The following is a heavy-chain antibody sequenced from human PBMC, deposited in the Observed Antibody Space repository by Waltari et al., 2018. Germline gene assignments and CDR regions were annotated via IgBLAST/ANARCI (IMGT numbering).Heavy chain of an antibody. J-gene: IGHJ3*02. Sequence: EVQLVESGGGLVQPGGSLRLSCAASGFPFSSYSMNWVSQAPGKGLGWVAYISSMSSTLYYADSGKGRFTISRDNAKNSLYLQMNSLRAEDTAVYYCARAPRGAGDAFDIWGQGTMVTVSS. CDR1: GFPFSSYS. V-gene: IGHV3-48*04. D-gene: IGHD3-10*01. CDR3: ARAPRGAGDAFDI. CDR2: ISSMSSTL.